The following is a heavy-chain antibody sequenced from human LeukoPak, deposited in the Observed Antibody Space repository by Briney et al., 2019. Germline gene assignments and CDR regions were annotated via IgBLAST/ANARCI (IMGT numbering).Heavy chain of an antibody. CDR3: AKDEAGTPYYYYGMDV. D-gene: IGHD1-1*01. J-gene: IGHJ6*02. CDR1: GFTFSSYG. CDR2: ISYDGSNK. V-gene: IGHV3-30*18. Sequence: PGRSLRLSCAASGFTFSSYGMHWVRQAPGKGLEWVAVISYDGSNKYYADSVKGRFTISRDNSKNTLYLQMNSLRAEDTAVYYCAKDEAGTPYYYYGMDVWGQETTVTVSS.